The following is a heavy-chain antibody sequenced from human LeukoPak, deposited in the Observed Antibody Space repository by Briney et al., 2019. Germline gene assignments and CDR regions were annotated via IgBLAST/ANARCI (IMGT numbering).Heavy chain of an antibody. Sequence: SVKVSCKASGGTFSSYAISWARQAPGQGLEWMGRIIPIFGTANYAQKFQGRVTITTDESTSTAYMELSSLRSEDTAVYYCARVRAYNWNDQGAFDIWGQGTMVTASS. CDR3: ARVRAYNWNDQGAFDI. J-gene: IGHJ3*02. CDR1: GGTFSSYA. CDR2: IIPIFGTA. V-gene: IGHV1-69*05. D-gene: IGHD1-20*01.